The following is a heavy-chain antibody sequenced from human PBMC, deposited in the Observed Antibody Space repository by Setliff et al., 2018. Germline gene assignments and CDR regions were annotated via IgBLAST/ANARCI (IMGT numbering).Heavy chain of an antibody. J-gene: IGHJ6*03. CDR1: GYTFTSSY. CDR2: INPSGGST. D-gene: IGHD4-17*01. V-gene: IGHV1-46*01. Sequence: ASVKVSCKASGYTFTSSYMHWVRQAPGQGLEWMGIINPSGGSTIYAQKFQGRVTMTRDTSTSTFYMELSSLRSDDTAVYYCARIGVDYGDYQSRAERFYYYYMDVWGKGTTVTVSS. CDR3: ARIGVDYGDYQSRAERFYYYYMDV.